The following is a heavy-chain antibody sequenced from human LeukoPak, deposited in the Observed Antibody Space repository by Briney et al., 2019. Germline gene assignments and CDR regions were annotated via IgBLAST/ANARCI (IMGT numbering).Heavy chain of an antibody. Sequence: SETLSLTCSISGGSMSGSYWTWIRQPPGQGLEWIAYIHSGGYTNYNPSLKSRVTISVDTSKNQFSLKLSSVTAADTAVYYCARGFGRFRPSQLFDPWGQGTLGTVFS. CDR2: IHSGGYT. CDR3: ARGFGRFRPSQLFDP. J-gene: IGHJ5*02. V-gene: IGHV4-4*08. D-gene: IGHD3-16*01. CDR1: GGSMSGSY.